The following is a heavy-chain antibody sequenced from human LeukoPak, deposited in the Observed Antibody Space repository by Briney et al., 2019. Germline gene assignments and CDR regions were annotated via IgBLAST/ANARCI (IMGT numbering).Heavy chain of an antibody. CDR1: GYTFTGYY. CDR3: ARVGSGGDYFDY. V-gene: IGHV1-2*02. D-gene: IGHD6-19*01. J-gene: IGHJ4*02. CDR2: INTNSGGT. Sequence: ASVKVSCKASGYTFTGYYMHWVRQAPGQGLERMRWINTNSGGTNYAQKFQGRVTMTRDTSISTAYMELSRLRSDDTAVYYCARVGSGGDYFDYWGQGTLVTVSS.